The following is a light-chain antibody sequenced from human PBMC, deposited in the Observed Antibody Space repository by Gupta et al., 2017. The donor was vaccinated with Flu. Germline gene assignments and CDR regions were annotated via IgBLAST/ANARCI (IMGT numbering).Light chain of an antibody. V-gene: IGKV1-5*03. CDR3: QQYSGFSRT. Sequence: DIQMTQSPSTLSASVGDRVTTTCRASQSISTYLAWYQQKPGKAPKLLIYKASSLESGVPSRFSGSGSGTDFTLTISSLQPDDFATYYCQQYSGFSRTFGQGTKVEI. CDR1: QSISTY. CDR2: KAS. J-gene: IGKJ1*01.